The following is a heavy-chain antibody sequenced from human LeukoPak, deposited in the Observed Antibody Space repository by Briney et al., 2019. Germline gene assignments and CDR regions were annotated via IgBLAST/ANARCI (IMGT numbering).Heavy chain of an antibody. J-gene: IGHJ4*02. CDR1: GYPFTSYG. D-gene: IGHD3-3*01. CDR3: ARAHDFWSGYSDY. V-gene: IGHV1-18*01. Sequence: ASVKVSCKASGYPFTSYGVSWVRQAPGQGLEWMGWISTYNGNTNYAQNLQGRVTMTTDTSTSTAYMELRSLRSDDTAVYYCARAHDFWSGYSDYWGQGTLVTVSS. CDR2: ISTYNGNT.